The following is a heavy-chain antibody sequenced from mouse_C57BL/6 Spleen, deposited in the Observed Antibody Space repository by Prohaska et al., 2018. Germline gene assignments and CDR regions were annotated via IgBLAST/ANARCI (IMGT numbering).Heavy chain of an antibody. CDR3: ARHGSSYSYWYFDV. V-gene: IGHV1-18*01. CDR2: INPNNGGT. J-gene: IGHJ1*03. D-gene: IGHD1-1*01. Sequence: HGKSLEWIGDINPNNGGTIYNQKFKGKATLTVDKSSSTAYMELRSLTSEDTAVYYCARHGSSYSYWYFDVWGTGTTVTVAS.